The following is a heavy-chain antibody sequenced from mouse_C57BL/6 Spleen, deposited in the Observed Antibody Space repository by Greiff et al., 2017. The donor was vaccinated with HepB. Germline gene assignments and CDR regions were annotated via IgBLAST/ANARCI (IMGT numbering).Heavy chain of an antibody. J-gene: IGHJ3*01. CDR3: ARHEGLRPFAY. D-gene: IGHD2-4*01. CDR1: GFTFSDYY. CDR2: ISNGGGST. Sequence: EVKVVESGGGLVQPGGSLKLSCAASGFTFSDYYMYWVRQTPEKRLEWVAYISNGGGSTYYPDTVKGRFTISRDNAKNTLYLQMSRLKSEDTAMYYCARHEGLRPFAYWGQGTLVTVSA. V-gene: IGHV5-12*01.